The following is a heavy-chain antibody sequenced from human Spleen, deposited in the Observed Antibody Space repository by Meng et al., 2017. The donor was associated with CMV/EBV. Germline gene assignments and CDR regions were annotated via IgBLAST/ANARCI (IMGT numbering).Heavy chain of an antibody. CDR1: GFTVSSNY. CDR3: ARARGGYSYLIDY. CDR2: IYSGTSA. Sequence: GESLKISCAASGFTVSSNYMSWVRQAPGKGLEWVSVIYSGTSAYYADSVRGRFTISRDNSKNTLYLQMDSLRAEDTAVYYCARARGGYSYLIDYWGQGTLVTVSS. J-gene: IGHJ4*02. D-gene: IGHD5-18*01. V-gene: IGHV3-66*02.